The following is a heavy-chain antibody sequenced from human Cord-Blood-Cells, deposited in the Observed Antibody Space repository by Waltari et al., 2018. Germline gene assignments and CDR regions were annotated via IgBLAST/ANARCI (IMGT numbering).Heavy chain of an antibody. J-gene: IGHJ4*02. Sequence: QVQLQQWGAGLLKPSETLSLTCAVYGGSFSGYYWSWIRQPPGKGLEWLGEINHSGSTNSNPPLKSRVTISVDTAKNQFSLKLSSVTAADTAVYYCARARDLNWGFSFDYWGQGTLVTVSS. CDR3: ARARDLNWGFSFDY. V-gene: IGHV4-34*01. D-gene: IGHD7-27*01. CDR2: INHSGST. CDR1: GGSFSGYY.